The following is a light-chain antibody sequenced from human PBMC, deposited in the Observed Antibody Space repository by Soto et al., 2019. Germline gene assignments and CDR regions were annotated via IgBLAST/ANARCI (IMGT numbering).Light chain of an antibody. CDR1: QSVRSY. Sequence: EIVLTQSPATLSLSPGERATLSCRASQSVRSYLAWYQQKPGQAPRLLIYGASNRATGIPGRFSGSGSGTDFTLTISSLEPEDFAVYYCQQRTNWLTFGPGTKVDIK. CDR3: QQRTNWLT. J-gene: IGKJ3*01. V-gene: IGKV3-11*01. CDR2: GAS.